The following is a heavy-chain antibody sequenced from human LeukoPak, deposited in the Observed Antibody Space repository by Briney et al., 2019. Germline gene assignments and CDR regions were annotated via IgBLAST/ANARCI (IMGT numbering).Heavy chain of an antibody. CDR1: GGSFSGYY. J-gene: IGHJ6*03. V-gene: IGHV4-34*01. D-gene: IGHD3-16*01. CDR2: INHSGST. CDR3: ASFVGGARHRGALYYYYMDV. Sequence: PSETLSLTCAVYGGSFSGYYWSWIRQPPGKGLEWIGEINHSGSTNYNPSLKSRVTISVDTSKNQFSLKLSPVTAADTAGYYFASFVGGARHRGALYYYYMDVWGKGTTVIVSS.